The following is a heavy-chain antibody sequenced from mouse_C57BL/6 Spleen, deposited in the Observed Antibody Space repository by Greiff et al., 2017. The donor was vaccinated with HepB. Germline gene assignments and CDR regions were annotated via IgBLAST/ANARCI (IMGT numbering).Heavy chain of an antibody. J-gene: IGHJ3*01. CDR3: ATFYYGSSEGWFAY. V-gene: IGHV1-55*01. CDR1: GYTFTSYW. CDR2: IYPGSGST. Sequence: QVQLKQPGAELVKPGASVKMSCKASGYTFTSYWITWVKQRPGQGLEWIGDIYPGSGSTNYNEKFKSKATLTVDTSSSTAYMQLSSLTSEDSAVYYCATFYYGSSEGWFAYWGQGTLVTVSA. D-gene: IGHD1-1*01.